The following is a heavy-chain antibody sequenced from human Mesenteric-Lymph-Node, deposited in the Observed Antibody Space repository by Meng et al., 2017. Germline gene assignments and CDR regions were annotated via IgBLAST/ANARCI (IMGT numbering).Heavy chain of an antibody. CDR3: AKGFPVL. V-gene: IGHV3-74*01. D-gene: IGHD3-3*01. J-gene: IGHJ4*02. Sequence: GESLKISCAASGFTVSSNYMSWVRQAPGKGLVWVSRINSDGSSTSYADSVKGRFTISRDNAKNTLYLQMNSLRAEDTAVYYCAKGFPVLWGQGTLVTVSS. CDR1: GFTVSSNY. CDR2: INSDGSST.